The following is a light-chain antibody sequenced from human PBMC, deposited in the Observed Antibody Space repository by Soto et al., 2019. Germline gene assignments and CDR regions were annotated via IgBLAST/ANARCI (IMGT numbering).Light chain of an antibody. J-gene: IGKJ1*01. CDR2: QTS. CDR1: QSVSSN. CDR3: QQYGSSGT. Sequence: EIVMTQSPVTLSVSPGERATLSCRASQSVSSNVAWYQQKPGQAPRLLIYQTSARATGIPGRFSGSGSGTDFTLTISSLQSEDFAVYYCQQYGSSGTFGQGTKVDIK. V-gene: IGKV3-15*01.